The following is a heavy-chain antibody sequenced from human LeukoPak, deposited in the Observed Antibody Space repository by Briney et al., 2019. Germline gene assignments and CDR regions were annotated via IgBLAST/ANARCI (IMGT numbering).Heavy chain of an antibody. V-gene: IGHV1-2*02. Sequence: GASVKASCKASGYTFTGYYMHWVRQAPGQGLEWMGWINPNSGGTNYAQKFQGRVTMTRDTSISTAYMELSRLRSDDTAVYYCARDQRFLEWSPWRWFDPWGQGTLVTVSS. CDR3: ARDQRFLEWSPWRWFDP. D-gene: IGHD3-3*01. CDR1: GYTFTGYY. J-gene: IGHJ5*02. CDR2: INPNSGGT.